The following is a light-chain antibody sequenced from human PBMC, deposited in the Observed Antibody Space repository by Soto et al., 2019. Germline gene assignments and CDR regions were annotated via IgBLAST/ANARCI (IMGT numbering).Light chain of an antibody. CDR2: DVS. CDR3: QQYNGYSRT. CDR1: QSIGDS. Sequence: DIHLASSPSFVTASVAGTVTITCRASQSIGDSLAWYQQKPGKAPYLLISDVSSLERGVPSRFSGSGSGTEFTLTISSMQPDDFATFYCQQYNGYSRTFGQGTKVDI. J-gene: IGKJ1*01. V-gene: IGKV1-5*01.